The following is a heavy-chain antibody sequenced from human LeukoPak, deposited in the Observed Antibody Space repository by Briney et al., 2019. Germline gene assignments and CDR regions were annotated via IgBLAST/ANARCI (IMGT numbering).Heavy chain of an antibody. Sequence: GGSLRLSCAASGFTFSSYGMHWVRQAPGKGLEYVSAISSNGGSTYYANSVKGRFTISRDNSKNTLYLQMGSLRAEDMAVYYCARAPYGDNGYTAEVADYWGQGTLVTVSS. CDR1: GFTFSSYG. CDR3: ARAPYGDNGYTAEVADY. J-gene: IGHJ4*02. V-gene: IGHV3-64*01. CDR2: ISSNGGST. D-gene: IGHD3-16*01.